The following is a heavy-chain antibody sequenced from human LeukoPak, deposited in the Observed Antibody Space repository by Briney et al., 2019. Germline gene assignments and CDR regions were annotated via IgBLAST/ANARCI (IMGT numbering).Heavy chain of an antibody. J-gene: IGHJ4*02. CDR2: ISYDGST. V-gene: IGHV4-39*01. D-gene: IGHD2-15*01. Sequence: SETLSLTCTVSGGSFSSSSYYWGWIRQPPGKGLEWIRSISYDGSTYYNPSLKSRVTISVDTSKNQFSLKLSSMTAADTAVYYCAVEVGASNTDYWGQGTLVTVSS. CDR1: GGSFSSSSYY. CDR3: AVEVGASNTDY.